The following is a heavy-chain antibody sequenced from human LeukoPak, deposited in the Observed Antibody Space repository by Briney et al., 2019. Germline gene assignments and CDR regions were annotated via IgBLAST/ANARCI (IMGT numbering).Heavy chain of an antibody. V-gene: IGHV3-74*01. D-gene: IGHD5-18*01. J-gene: IGHJ5*02. Sequence: PGGSLRLSCAASGFTFSSYWMHWVRQAPGKGLVWASRINSDGSSTSYADSVKGRFTISRDNAKNTLYLQMNSLRAEDTAVYYCAREVFGYSYGPNWFDPWGQGTLVTVSS. CDR3: AREVFGYSYGPNWFDP. CDR2: INSDGSST. CDR1: GFTFSSYW.